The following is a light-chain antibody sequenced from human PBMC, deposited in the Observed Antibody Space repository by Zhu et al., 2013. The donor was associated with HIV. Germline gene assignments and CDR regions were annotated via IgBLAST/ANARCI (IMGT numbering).Light chain of an antibody. Sequence: QSALTQPASVSGSPGQSITISCAGSSGFVGNYKFVSWYQQHPDKAPKLIIYEGTKRPPGISSRFSGSRSGNAASLTISGLQAEDEADYYCAAWDDSVSGYVFGSGTTVTVL. CDR2: EGT. V-gene: IGLV2-14*02. CDR3: AAWDDSVSGYV. CDR1: SGFVGNYKF. J-gene: IGLJ1*01.